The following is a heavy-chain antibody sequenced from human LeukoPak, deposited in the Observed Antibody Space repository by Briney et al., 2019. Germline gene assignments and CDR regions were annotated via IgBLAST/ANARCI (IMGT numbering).Heavy chain of an antibody. Sequence: GGSLRLSCSASGFPFSSYAMHWVRQAPGKGLEYVSAISDSGGSTYYTDSVKGRFTISRDNSENTLYVQMSSLRAEDTAMYFCERGYSFGPYGMDVWGQGTTVTVSS. J-gene: IGHJ6*02. CDR3: ERGYSFGPYGMDV. CDR2: ISDSGGST. V-gene: IGHV3-64*03. D-gene: IGHD2-15*01. CDR1: GFPFSSYA.